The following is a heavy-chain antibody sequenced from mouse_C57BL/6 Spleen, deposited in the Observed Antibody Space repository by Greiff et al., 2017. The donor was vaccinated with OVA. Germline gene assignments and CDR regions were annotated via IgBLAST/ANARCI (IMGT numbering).Heavy chain of an antibody. V-gene: IGHV1-62-2*01. CDR1: GYTFTEYT. Sequence: QVQLQQSGAELVKPGASVKLSCKASGYTFTEYTIHWVKQRSGQGLEWIGWFYPGSGSIKYNEKFKDKATLTADKSSSTAYMEVSRLTSEDSAVYSCASHEDALYYEYYAMDYWGQGTSVTVSS. D-gene: IGHD2-4*01. CDR3: ASHEDALYYEYYAMDY. J-gene: IGHJ4*01. CDR2: FYPGSGSI.